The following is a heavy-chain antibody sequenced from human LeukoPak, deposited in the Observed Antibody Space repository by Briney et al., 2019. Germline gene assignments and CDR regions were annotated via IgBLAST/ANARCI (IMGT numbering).Heavy chain of an antibody. D-gene: IGHD6-6*01. CDR2: ISASGGST. V-gene: IGHV3-23*01. J-gene: IGHJ6*03. CDR1: GFPFSSYA. CDR3: AKAYSSSDYYYMDV. Sequence: GGSLRLSCAASGFPFSSYAMSWVRQAPGKGLEWVSAISASGGSTYYADSMKGRFTISRDNSKNTLYLQMNSLRAEDTAVYYCAKAYSSSDYYYMDVWGKGTTVTVSS.